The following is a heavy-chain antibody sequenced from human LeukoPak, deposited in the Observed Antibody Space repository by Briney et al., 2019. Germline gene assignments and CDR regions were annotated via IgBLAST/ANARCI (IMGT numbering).Heavy chain of an antibody. CDR1: GGSISSYY. J-gene: IGHJ3*02. Sequence: PSETLSLTCTVSGGSISSYYWSWIRQPPGRGLEWIGYIYYSGSTNCNPSLKSRVTISVDTSKNQFSLKLSSVTAADTAVYYCASLLLWFGDDAFDIWGQGTMVTVSS. V-gene: IGHV4-59*01. CDR2: IYYSGST. D-gene: IGHD3-10*01. CDR3: ASLLLWFGDDAFDI.